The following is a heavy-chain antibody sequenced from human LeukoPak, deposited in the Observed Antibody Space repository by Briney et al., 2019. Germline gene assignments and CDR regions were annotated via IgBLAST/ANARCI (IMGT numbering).Heavy chain of an antibody. Sequence: SETLSLTCTVSGGSISSGGYYWSWIRQHPGKGLEWIGYIYYSGSTYYNPSLKSRVTISVDTSKNQFSLKLSSVTAADTAVYYCARLVVVPAVRNWFDPWGQGTLVTVSS. D-gene: IGHD2-2*01. V-gene: IGHV4-31*03. J-gene: IGHJ5*02. CDR1: GGSISSGGYY. CDR3: ARLVVVPAVRNWFDP. CDR2: IYYSGST.